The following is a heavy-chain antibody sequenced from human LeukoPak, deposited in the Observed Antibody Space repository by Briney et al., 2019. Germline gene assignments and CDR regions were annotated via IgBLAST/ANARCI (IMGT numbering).Heavy chain of an antibody. J-gene: IGHJ4*02. V-gene: IGHV3-23*01. CDR3: ARDQEGFDY. Sequence: GGSLRLSCAASGITFSTYAMNWVRQAPGKGLEWVSVISGSAASTSYADSVKGRFTISRDNSRNTLYLQMNNLRAEDTAVYYCARDQEGFDYWGQGTLVTVSS. CDR1: GITFSTYA. CDR2: ISGSAAST.